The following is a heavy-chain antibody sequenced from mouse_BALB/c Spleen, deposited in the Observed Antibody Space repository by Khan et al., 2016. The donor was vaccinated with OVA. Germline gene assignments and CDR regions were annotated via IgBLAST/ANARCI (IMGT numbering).Heavy chain of an antibody. CDR1: GHTFTKFG. CDR3: ARPPYFSYVLDN. D-gene: IGHD2-10*01. J-gene: IGHJ4*01. CDR2: INTYTGEP. V-gene: IGHV9-3-1*01. Sequence: QIQLVQSGPELKKPGETVKISCKASGHTFTKFGMNWVKQAPGKGLKWMGWINTYTGEPTYADDFNGRFAFSLETSASTAYLQINNLKNEDTATYFCARPPYFSYVLDNWGQGTSVTDSP.